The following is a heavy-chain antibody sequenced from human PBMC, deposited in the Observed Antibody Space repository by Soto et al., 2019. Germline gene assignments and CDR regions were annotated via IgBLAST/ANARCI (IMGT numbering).Heavy chain of an antibody. Sequence: LRLSCAASGFTFSGSGIHWVRQASGKGLEWVGRIRTKTNNYATAYAASVKGRFTISRDDSKNMAYLQMNSLKTEDTAVYYCTAMAGIDYWGQGTLVTVSS. CDR2: IRTKTNNYAT. J-gene: IGHJ4*02. CDR1: GFTFSGSG. V-gene: IGHV3-73*01. D-gene: IGHD6-19*01. CDR3: TAMAGIDY.